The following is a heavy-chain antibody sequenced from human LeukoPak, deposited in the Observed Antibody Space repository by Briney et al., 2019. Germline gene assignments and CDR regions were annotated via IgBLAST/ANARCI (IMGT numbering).Heavy chain of an antibody. CDR1: GYTFSTYH. CDR3: ARDLEGGWTLDH. J-gene: IGHJ4*02. CDR2: MMDYGGIT. Sequence: ASVKVSCKASGYTFSTYHMHWVRQAPGQGLEWVGIMMDYGGITSYAQKFQGRVTMTRDTSTSTAYMELSSLRSDDTAVYYSARDLEGGWTLDHWGQGTLVTVSS. V-gene: IGHV1-46*01. D-gene: IGHD3-16*01.